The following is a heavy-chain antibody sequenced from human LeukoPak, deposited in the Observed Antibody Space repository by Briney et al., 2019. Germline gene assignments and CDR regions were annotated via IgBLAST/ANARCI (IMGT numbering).Heavy chain of an antibody. D-gene: IGHD3-22*01. CDR3: ARAPYTSGFYFFDP. CDR1: GGSISSYY. V-gene: IGHV4-59*13. J-gene: IGHJ5*02. CDR2: VYYSGST. Sequence: PSETLSLTCTASGGSISSYYWSWIRQPPGKGLEWIGYVYYSGSTTYNPSLKSRVTISVDTSKNQFSLKLSSVTAADTAVYYRARAPYTSGFYFFDPWGQGTLVTVSS.